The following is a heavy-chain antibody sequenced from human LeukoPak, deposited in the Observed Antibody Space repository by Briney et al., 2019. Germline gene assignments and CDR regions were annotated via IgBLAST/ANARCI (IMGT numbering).Heavy chain of an antibody. J-gene: IGHJ3*02. CDR2: IYYSGST. Sequence: SETLSLTSTLSTGSLSSSSYYCGWIRQPPGKGLEWIGSIYYSGSTYYTPSLKSRVTISVDTSKNQFSLKLSSVTAEDRAVYYCARRRRIVGATHGAFDIWGQGTMVTVSS. V-gene: IGHV4-39*01. CDR1: TGSLSSSSYY. CDR3: ARRRRIVGATHGAFDI. D-gene: IGHD1-26*01.